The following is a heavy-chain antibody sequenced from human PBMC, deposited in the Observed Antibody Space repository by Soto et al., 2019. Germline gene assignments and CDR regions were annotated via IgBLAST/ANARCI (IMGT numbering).Heavy chain of an antibody. CDR3: ARSRGDYDYIWGSYRWYYFDY. V-gene: IGHV2-26*01. CDR2: IFLNDEK. Sequence: QVTLKESGPVLVKPTETLTLTCTVSGFSLSNARMGVSWIRQPPGKALEWLAHIFLNDEKSYSTSLKSRLTISKDTSKSQVVLTMTNMDPVDTATYYCARSRGDYDYIWGSYRWYYFDYWGQGTLVTVSS. D-gene: IGHD3-16*02. CDR1: GFSLSNARMG. J-gene: IGHJ4*02.